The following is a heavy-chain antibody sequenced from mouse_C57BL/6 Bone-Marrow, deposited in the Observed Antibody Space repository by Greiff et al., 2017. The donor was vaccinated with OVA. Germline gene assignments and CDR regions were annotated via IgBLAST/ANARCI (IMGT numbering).Heavy chain of an antibody. D-gene: IGHD2-2*01. J-gene: IGHJ4*01. CDR2: LIGGGGNT. Sequence: EVQLVESGGGLVKPGGSLKLSCAASGFTFTSSTMSWVRQTPEKRLEWVATLIGGGGNTYYPDSVKGRFTISRDNAKNNLYLQMSSLRSEDTALYYCARHGLRRPYYYAMDYWGQGTSVTVSS. V-gene: IGHV5-9*01. CDR1: GFTFTSST. CDR3: ARHGLRRPYYYAMDY.